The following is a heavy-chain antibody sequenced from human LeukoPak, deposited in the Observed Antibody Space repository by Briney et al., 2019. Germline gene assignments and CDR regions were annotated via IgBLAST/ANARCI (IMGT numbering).Heavy chain of an antibody. CDR2: ISSSSYYI. CDR1: GFSFITVT. V-gene: IGHV3-21*01. Sequence: GGSLRLSFAASGFSFITVTMNWVRPAPGKGLEWVSSISSSSYYIYYADSVKGRFTISRDNAKNSLYLQMNSLSAEDTAVYYCARDPSSSSAFNYWGQGTLVTVSS. CDR3: ARDPSSSSAFNY. D-gene: IGHD6-6*01. J-gene: IGHJ4*02.